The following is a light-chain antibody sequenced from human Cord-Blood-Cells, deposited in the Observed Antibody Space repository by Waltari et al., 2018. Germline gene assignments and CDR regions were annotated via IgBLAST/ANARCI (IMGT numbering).Light chain of an antibody. CDR3: CSYAGSSTYV. V-gene: IGLV2-23*01. J-gene: IGLJ1*01. Sequence: QYALTQPASVSGSRGQSITISCTGTSSHVGRYNLVSWYQQQPGKSPNLMIYEGSKRPSGVSNRFSGSKSGNTASLTISGLQAEDEADYYCCSYAGSSTYVFGTGTKVTVL. CDR2: EGS. CDR1: SSHVGRYNL.